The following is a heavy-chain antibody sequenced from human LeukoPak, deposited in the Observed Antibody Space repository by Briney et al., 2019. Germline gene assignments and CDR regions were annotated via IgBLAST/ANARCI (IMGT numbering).Heavy chain of an antibody. CDR1: GGSTRSTSDY. D-gene: IGHD3-22*01. Sequence: SETLSLTCTVSGGSTRSTSDYWGWIRQPPGKGPEWIGCIHYSGSTYYNPSLKSRVTISVDTSKNQFSLKLSSVTAADTAVYYCARLYYYDNSGYYYGERGNYYFDYWGQGTLVTVSS. J-gene: IGHJ4*02. CDR2: IHYSGST. CDR3: ARLYYYDNSGYYYGERGNYYFDY. V-gene: IGHV4-39*01.